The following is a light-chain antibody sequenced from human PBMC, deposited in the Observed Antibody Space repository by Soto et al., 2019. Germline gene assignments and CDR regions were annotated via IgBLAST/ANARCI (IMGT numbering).Light chain of an antibody. CDR3: QQYGYSPIT. Sequence: EIVMTQSPATLSVSPGERATLSFRASQSVGSSLAWYQQKPGQAPRLLIYGISTRATGLLGRFSGSGSGTDFTLTISRLEPEDFAVYYCQQYGYSPITFGQGTRLEIK. J-gene: IGKJ5*01. CDR1: QSVGSS. V-gene: IGKV3-15*01. CDR2: GIS.